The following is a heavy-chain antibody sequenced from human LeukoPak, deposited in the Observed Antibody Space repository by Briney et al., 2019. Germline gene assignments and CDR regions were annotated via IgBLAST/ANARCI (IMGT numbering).Heavy chain of an antibody. CDR2: IYYSGST. Sequence: SETLSLTCTVSGGSISSYYWSWIRQPPGKGLEWIGYIYYSGSTNYNPSLKSRVTISVDTSKNQLSLKLSSVTAADTAVYYCARRAVAGRYYGMDVWGQGTTVTVSS. CDR1: GGSISSYY. J-gene: IGHJ6*02. D-gene: IGHD6-19*01. V-gene: IGHV4-59*08. CDR3: ARRAVAGRYYGMDV.